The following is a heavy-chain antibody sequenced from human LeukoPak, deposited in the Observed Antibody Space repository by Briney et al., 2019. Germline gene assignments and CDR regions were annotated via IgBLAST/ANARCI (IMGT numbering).Heavy chain of an antibody. D-gene: IGHD6-13*01. CDR1: GYPFTSYG. V-gene: IGHV1-18*01. Sequence: ASVKASLKSSGYPFTSYGISWVRQAPGQGLEWMGWISAYNGNTNYAQKLQGRVTMTTDTSTSTAYMELRSLRSDDTAVYYRARDRYLSSSWYPYWGQGTLVTVSS. J-gene: IGHJ4*02. CDR3: ARDRYLSSSWYPY. CDR2: ISAYNGNT.